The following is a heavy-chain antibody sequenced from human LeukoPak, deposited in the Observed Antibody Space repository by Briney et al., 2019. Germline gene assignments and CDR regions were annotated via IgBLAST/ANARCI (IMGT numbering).Heavy chain of an antibody. V-gene: IGHV5-51*01. J-gene: IGHJ4*02. CDR2: IYPGYSDT. CDR3: ARDLGGVGSYYFDY. CDR1: GYSFTSYW. D-gene: IGHD3-16*01. Sequence: GESLKISCKGSGYSFTSYWIGWVRQMPGKGLEGMGIIYPGYSDTRYSPSFQGHVTISADKSISTAYLQWSSLKAADTAMYYCARDLGGVGSYYFDYWGQGTLVTVSS.